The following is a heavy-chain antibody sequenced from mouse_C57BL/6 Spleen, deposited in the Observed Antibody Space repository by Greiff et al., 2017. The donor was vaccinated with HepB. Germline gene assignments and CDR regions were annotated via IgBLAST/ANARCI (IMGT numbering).Heavy chain of an antibody. V-gene: IGHV1-26*01. CDR1: GYTFTDYY. CDR3: ARGVYSIPFYYFDY. CDR2: INPNNGGT. J-gene: IGHJ2*01. D-gene: IGHD2-5*01. Sequence: EVQLQQSGPELVKPGASVKISCKASGYTFTDYYMNWVKQSHGKSLEWIGDINPNNGGTSYNQKFKGKATLTVDKSSSTAYMELRSLTSEDSAVYYCARGVYSIPFYYFDYWGQGTTLTVSS.